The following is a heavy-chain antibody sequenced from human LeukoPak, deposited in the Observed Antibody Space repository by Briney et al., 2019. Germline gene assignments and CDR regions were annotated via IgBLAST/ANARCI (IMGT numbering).Heavy chain of an antibody. Sequence: PGGSPRLSCAASGFTFSDYYMSWIRQAPGKGLEWVSYISSSSSYTNYADSVKGRFTISRDNAKNSLYLQMNSLRAEDTAVYYCARVNVPGDSSGYHWSYYYYGMDVWGQGTTVTVSS. CDR3: ARVNVPGDSSGYHWSYYYYGMDV. CDR1: GFTFSDYY. CDR2: ISSSSSYT. V-gene: IGHV3-11*06. D-gene: IGHD3-22*01. J-gene: IGHJ6*02.